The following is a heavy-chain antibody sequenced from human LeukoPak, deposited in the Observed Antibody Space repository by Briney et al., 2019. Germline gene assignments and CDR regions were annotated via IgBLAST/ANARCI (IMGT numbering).Heavy chain of an antibody. CDR1: GFTFSSYW. CDR2: IKQDGSEK. J-gene: IGHJ5*02. CDR3: ARVVFDILTGYYPGWFDP. D-gene: IGHD3-9*01. Sequence: PGGSLRLSCAASGFTFSSYWMSWVRQAPGKGLEWVANIKQDGSEKYYVDSVKGRFTISRDNAKNSLYLQMNSLRAEDTAVYYCARVVFDILTGYYPGWFDPWGQGTLVTVSS. V-gene: IGHV3-7*04.